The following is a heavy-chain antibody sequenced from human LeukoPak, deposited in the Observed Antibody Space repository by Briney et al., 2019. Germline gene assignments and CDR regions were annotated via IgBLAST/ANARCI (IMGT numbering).Heavy chain of an antibody. Sequence: SETLSLTCTVSGGSISSSSYYWGWIRQPPGEGLEWIGSINYSGSTYYNPSLKSRVTISVDTSKNQFSLKLSSVTAADTAVYYCVSPAADTAHFEYWGQGTLVTVSS. J-gene: IGHJ4*02. D-gene: IGHD6-13*01. CDR1: GGSISSSSYY. V-gene: IGHV4-39*07. CDR2: INYSGST. CDR3: VSPAADTAHFEY.